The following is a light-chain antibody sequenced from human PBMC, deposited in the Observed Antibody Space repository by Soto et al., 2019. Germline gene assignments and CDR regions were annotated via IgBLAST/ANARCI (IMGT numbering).Light chain of an antibody. CDR3: QQYNSYSW. CDR1: QSIGTS. Sequence: DIQMTQFPSTLSASVGDRVTISCRASQSIGTSLAWYQQKPGKAPKLLIYKASILETGVPSRFSGSGSGAEFTLTISSLQPDDFATYYCQQYNSYSWFGQGTKGDIK. CDR2: KAS. J-gene: IGKJ1*01. V-gene: IGKV1-5*03.